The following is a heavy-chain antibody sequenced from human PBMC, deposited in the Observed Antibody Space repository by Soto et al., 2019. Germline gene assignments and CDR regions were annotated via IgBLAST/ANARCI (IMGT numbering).Heavy chain of an antibody. CDR2: MSYDGNNK. CDR1: GFTFSGYG. V-gene: IGHV3-30*18. Sequence: PGGSLRLSCAASGFTFSGYGMHWVRQAPGKGLEWVAVMSYDGNNKYYADSVKGRFTVSRDNSKNTLFLQMNSLRAEDTAVYYCAKPNGGYYGMDVWGQGSTVTVSS. CDR3: AKPNGGYYGMDV. J-gene: IGHJ6*02.